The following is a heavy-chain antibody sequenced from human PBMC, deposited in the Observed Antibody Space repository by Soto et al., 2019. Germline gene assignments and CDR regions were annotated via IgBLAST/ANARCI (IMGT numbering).Heavy chain of an antibody. V-gene: IGHV1-69*12. CDR1: GVTFSSYA. CDR3: ARDNDRLQVGGNYYDMLDV. Sequence: QVQLVQSGADMKEPGSSVKVSCKTSGVTFSSYAISWLRQAPGQGLEWMGGIIPLFRTTDYAQKFQGRVTIAVDESTSTTYMELSSQRSEDTAVYYWARDNDRLQVGGNYYDMLDVWGQGTTIPVSS. J-gene: IGHJ6*02. D-gene: IGHD1-26*01. CDR2: IIPLFRTT.